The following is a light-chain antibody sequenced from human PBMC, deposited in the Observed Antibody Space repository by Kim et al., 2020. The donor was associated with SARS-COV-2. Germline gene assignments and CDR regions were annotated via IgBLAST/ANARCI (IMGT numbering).Light chain of an antibody. CDR1: QSVFDSSNNKNF. CDR3: QQYFSSPYT. V-gene: IGKV4-1*01. Sequence: RATINCKSSQSVFDSSNNKNFVAWYQQKPGQPPKVLIYWASTRESGVPDRFSGSGSATDFTLTISSLQAEDVAVYFCQQYFSSPYTFGQGTKLEI. J-gene: IGKJ2*01. CDR2: WAS.